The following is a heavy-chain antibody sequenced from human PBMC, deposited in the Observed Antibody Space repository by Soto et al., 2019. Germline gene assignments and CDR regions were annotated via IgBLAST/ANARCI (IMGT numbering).Heavy chain of an antibody. Sequence: QVQLVQSGAEVKKPGSSVKVSCKASGGTFSSYTISWVRQAPGQGLEWVGRIIPILGIANYAQKFQGRGTITADKSTSTSYMELSSMRSEDTAVYYCAGEEYYYGSGSFFTGWGQGTLVTVSS. J-gene: IGHJ4*02. D-gene: IGHD3-10*01. CDR2: IIPILGIA. CDR3: AGEEYYYGSGSFFTG. CDR1: GGTFSSYT. V-gene: IGHV1-69*08.